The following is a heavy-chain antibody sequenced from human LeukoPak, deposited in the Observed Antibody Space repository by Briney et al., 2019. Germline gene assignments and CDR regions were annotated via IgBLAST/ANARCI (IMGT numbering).Heavy chain of an antibody. CDR2: IIPIFGTA. D-gene: IGHD3-22*01. V-gene: IGHV1-69*05. CDR3: ARGSSYYYDSSGTYFDY. J-gene: IGHJ4*02. Sequence: SVKVSCKASGGTFSSYAIGWVRQAPGQGLEWMGGIIPIFGTANYAQKFQGRVTITTDESTSTAYMELSSLRSEDTAVYYCARGSSYYYDSSGTYFDYWGQGTLVTVSS. CDR1: GGTFSSYA.